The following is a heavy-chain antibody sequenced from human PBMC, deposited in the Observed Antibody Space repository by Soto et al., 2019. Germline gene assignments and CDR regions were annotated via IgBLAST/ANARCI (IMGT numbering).Heavy chain of an antibody. CDR1: GFMFSAYA. CDR3: ARDPSPYNSGWYGIDF. J-gene: IGHJ4*01. CDR2: MSYDGTNK. Sequence: VGSLRLSCTASGFMFSAYAMLWVRQAPGKGLEWVAAMSYDGTNKYYADSLKGRFTISRDNSKNTLFLQMSSLTADDSAVYYCARDPSPYNSGWYGIDFWGLGTLVTVSS. V-gene: IGHV3-30-3*01. D-gene: IGHD6-19*01.